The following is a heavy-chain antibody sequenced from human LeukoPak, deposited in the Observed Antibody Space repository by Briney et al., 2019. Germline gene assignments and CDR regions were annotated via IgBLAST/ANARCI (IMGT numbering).Heavy chain of an antibody. J-gene: IGHJ4*02. CDR1: GFTFSSYS. CDR3: ARGFTALDF. V-gene: IGHV3-21*01. D-gene: IGHD2-21*02. Sequence: GGSLRLSCAASGFTFSSYSMNWVRQAPGKGLEWVSSISRGSVDIYYADSMKGRFTISRDNSKNSLYLQMNSLRAEDTAVYYCARGFTALDFWGQGTVVTVSS. CDR2: ISRGSVDI.